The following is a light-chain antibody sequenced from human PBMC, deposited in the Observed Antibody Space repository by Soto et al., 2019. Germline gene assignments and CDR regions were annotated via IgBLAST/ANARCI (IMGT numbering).Light chain of an antibody. CDR1: QTISTY. V-gene: IGKV1-39*01. CDR2: GAS. Sequence: IHMTHSPSPLSASFGDRVTITFRASQTISTYLNWYQQKPGKAPKLLIYGASSLQSGVPSRFSGSGSGTDFTLTISSLQPEDFGTYYCQQSFSTPRTFGQGTKVDIK. CDR3: QQSFSTPRT. J-gene: IGKJ1*01.